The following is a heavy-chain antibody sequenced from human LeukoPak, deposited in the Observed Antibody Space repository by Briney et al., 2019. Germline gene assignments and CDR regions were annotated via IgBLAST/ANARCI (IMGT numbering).Heavy chain of an antibody. Sequence: PGGSLRLSCAASGFTFSSYSMNWVRQAPGKGLEWVSSISSSSSYIYYADSVKGRFTISRDNAKNSLYLQMNSLRAEDTAVYYCARDRTVTENFDYWGQGTLVTVSS. CDR1: GFTFSSYS. CDR3: ARDRTVTENFDY. J-gene: IGHJ4*02. CDR2: ISSSSSYI. V-gene: IGHV3-21*01. D-gene: IGHD4-17*01.